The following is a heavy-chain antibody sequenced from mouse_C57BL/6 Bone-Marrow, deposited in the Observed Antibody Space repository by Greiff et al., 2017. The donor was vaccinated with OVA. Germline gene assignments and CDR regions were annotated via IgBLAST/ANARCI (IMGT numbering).Heavy chain of an antibody. J-gene: IGHJ2*01. V-gene: IGHV5-6*01. CDR1: GFTFSSYG. D-gene: IGHD1-1*01. CDR3: ARHGDYGSFFDY. Sequence: EVQLVESGGDLVKPGGSLKLSCAASGFTFSSYGMYWVRQTPDKRLEWVATISRGGSYTYYPDSVKGRFTISRDNAKNTLYLQMSSLKSEDTAMYYCARHGDYGSFFDYWGQGTTLTVSS. CDR2: ISRGGSYT.